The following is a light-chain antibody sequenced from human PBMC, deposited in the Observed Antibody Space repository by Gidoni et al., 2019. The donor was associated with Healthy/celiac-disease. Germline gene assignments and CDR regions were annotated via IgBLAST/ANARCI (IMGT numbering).Light chain of an antibody. CDR3: QQRSNWLLT. CDR2: NAS. V-gene: IGKV3-11*01. J-gene: IGKJ4*01. Sequence: EIVLTQSPATLSLSPGERATLSCRASQSVSSYLAWYQQKPGQAPRLLIYNASNRATGIPARFSGSGSGTDFTLTISSLELEDFAVYYCQQRSNWLLTFXGXTKVEIK. CDR1: QSVSSY.